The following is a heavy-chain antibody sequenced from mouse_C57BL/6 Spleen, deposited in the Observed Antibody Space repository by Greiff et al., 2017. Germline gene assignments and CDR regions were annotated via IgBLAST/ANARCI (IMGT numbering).Heavy chain of an antibody. CDR2: IYPGDGDT. J-gene: IGHJ2*01. CDR3: GRSDYGYFDD. V-gene: IGHV1-80*01. Sequence: VHLVESGAELVKPGASVKISCKASGYAFSSYWMHWVKQRPGKGLEWIGQIYPGDGDTNYNGKFKGKATLTADKASSTAYMQLSSLTSEDSAVYFCGRSDYGYFDDWGTGTTLTVSS. D-gene: IGHD2-4*01. CDR1: GYAFSSYW.